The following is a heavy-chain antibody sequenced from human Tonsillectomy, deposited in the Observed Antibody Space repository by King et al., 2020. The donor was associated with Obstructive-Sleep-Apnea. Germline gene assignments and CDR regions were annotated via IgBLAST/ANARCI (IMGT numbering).Heavy chain of an antibody. CDR1: GFTVSSNY. CDR3: ARDFLDSGGYYYYGMDV. J-gene: IGHJ6*02. CDR2: IYSGGST. Sequence: VQLVESGGGLVQPGGSLRLSCAASGFTVSSNYMSWVRQAPGKGLEWVSVIYSGGSTYYADSVKGRFTISRDNSKNTLDLQMNSLRAEDPAVYYCARDFLDSGGYYYYGMDVWGQGTTVTVSS. D-gene: IGHD1-26*01. V-gene: IGHV3-66*01.